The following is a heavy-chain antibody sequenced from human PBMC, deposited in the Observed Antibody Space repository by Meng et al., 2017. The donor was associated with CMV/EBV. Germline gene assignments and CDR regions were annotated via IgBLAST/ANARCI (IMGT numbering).Heavy chain of an antibody. D-gene: IGHD2-2*01. CDR1: GFTFSSYG. CDR2: IWYDGSNK. V-gene: IGHV3-33*06. J-gene: IGHJ4*02. Sequence: GGSLRLSCAASGFTFSSYGMHWVRQAPGKGLEWVAVIWYDGSNKYYADSVKGRFTISRDNSKNTLYLQMNSLRAEDTAVYYCAKDRCSSTSCYFALWYWGQGILVTVSS. CDR3: AKDRCSSTSCYFALWY.